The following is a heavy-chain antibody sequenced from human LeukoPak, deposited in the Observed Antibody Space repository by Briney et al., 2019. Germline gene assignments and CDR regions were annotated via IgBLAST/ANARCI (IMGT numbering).Heavy chain of an antibody. CDR2: IIPIFRTT. D-gene: IGHD1-26*01. V-gene: IGHV1-69*05. CDR3: AKDDGSATMGFDT. CDR1: GGTFSNYA. J-gene: IGHJ5*02. Sequence: SVKVSCKASGGTFSNYAFSWVRQPPGQGLEWMGGIIPIFRTTNYAEQFQGRVTITTDESTNTAYLDLSSRRSEDTAVYYCAKDDGSATMGFDTWGQGTLVSVSS.